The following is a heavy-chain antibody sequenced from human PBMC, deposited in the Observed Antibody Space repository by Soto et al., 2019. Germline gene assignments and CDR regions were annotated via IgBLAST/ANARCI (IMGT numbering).Heavy chain of an antibody. CDR1: GFTFSSYA. V-gene: IGHV3-23*01. Sequence: GGSLRLSCAASGFTFSSYAMSWVRQAPGKGLEWVSAISGSGGSTYYADSVKGRFTISRDNSKDTLYLQMNSLRAEDTAVYYCAKYYDILTGYPDYWGQGTLVTVSS. D-gene: IGHD3-9*01. J-gene: IGHJ4*02. CDR3: AKYYDILTGYPDY. CDR2: ISGSGGST.